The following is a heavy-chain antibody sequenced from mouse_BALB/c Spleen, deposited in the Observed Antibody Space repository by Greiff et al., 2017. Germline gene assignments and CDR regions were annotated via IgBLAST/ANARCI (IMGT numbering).Heavy chain of an antibody. CDR1: GFNIKDYY. V-gene: IGHV14-4*02. CDR3: RENGNYVDY. CDR2: IDPENGAT. J-gene: IGHJ2*01. Sequence: EVRLVESGAELVRSGASVKLSCTAPGFNIKDYYLHWVKQRPEQGLEWIGWIDPENGATEYPTKFQGKANKTADTSSNTAYMQLSIVTSEDTSVYYGRENGNYVDYWGQGTTLTVSS. D-gene: IGHD2-1*01.